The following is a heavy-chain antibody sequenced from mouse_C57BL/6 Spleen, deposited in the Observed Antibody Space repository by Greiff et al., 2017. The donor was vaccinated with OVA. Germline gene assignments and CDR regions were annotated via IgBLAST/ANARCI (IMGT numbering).Heavy chain of an antibody. J-gene: IGHJ1*03. D-gene: IGHD2-2*01. CDR2: SRNKANDYTT. CDR1: GFTFSDFY. V-gene: IGHV7-1*01. CDR3: ARDEPLGYEYFDV. Sequence: EVKVVESGGGLVQSGRSLRLSCATSGFTFSDFYMEWVRQAPGKGLEWIAVSRNKANDYTTEYSASVKGRFIVSRDTAQSILYLQMNALRAKDTAIYYCARDEPLGYEYFDVWGTGTTVTVSS.